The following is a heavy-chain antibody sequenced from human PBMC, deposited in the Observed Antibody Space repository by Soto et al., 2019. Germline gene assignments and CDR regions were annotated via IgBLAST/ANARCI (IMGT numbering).Heavy chain of an antibody. CDR1: GFTFSSYG. V-gene: IGHV3-30*18. J-gene: IGHJ4*02. CDR2: ISYDGSNK. Sequence: GGSLRLSCAASGFTFSSYGMHWVRQAPGKRLEWVAVISYDGSNKYYADSVKGRFTISRDNSKNTLYLQMNSLRAEDTAVYYCAKGLEVGATHMAAFDYWGQGTLVTVSS. D-gene: IGHD1-26*01. CDR3: AKGLEVGATHMAAFDY.